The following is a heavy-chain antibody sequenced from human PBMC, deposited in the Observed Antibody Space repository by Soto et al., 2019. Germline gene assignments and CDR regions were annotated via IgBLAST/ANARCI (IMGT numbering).Heavy chain of an antibody. V-gene: IGHV6-1*01. J-gene: IGHJ3*02. D-gene: IGHD6-13*01. CDR2: TYYRSKLYN. Sequence: SQTLSLTCAISVDSVSSNSAAWNLISQSPSRGLEWLGRTYYRSKLYNDYAVSVKSRITINPDTSKNQFSLQLNSVTPEDTAVYYCARDHSSSWYGDNDAFDIWCQGTLITVSS. CDR1: VDSVSSNSAA. CDR3: ARDHSSSWYGDNDAFDI.